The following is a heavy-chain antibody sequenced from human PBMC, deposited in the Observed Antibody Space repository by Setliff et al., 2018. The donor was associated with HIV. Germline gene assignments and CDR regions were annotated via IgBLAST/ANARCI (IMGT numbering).Heavy chain of an antibody. Sequence: PGGSLRLSCVVSGFDFASFLIHWVRQAPGKGLEWVASISRVNFVRFYADSVRGRFNVSRDNAQKSLFLHMNILKADDTAFYYCAREAPIQGVTYGFPHFDYWGQGALVTVSS. J-gene: IGHJ4*02. CDR1: GFDFASFL. D-gene: IGHD3-10*01. CDR3: AREAPIQGVTYGFPHFDY. CDR2: ISRVNFVR. V-gene: IGHV3-21*01.